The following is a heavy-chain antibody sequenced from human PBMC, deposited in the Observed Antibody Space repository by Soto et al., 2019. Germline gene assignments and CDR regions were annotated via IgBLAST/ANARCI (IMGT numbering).Heavy chain of an antibody. Sequence: GGSLRFSCAASGFTFSSYDMHWVRQATGKGLEWVSAIGTAGDTYYPGSVKGRFTISRENAENSLYLQMNSLRAGDTAVYYCAREMSGGITIFGAPGGMDVWGQGTTVTV. D-gene: IGHD3-3*01. CDR3: AREMSGGITIFGAPGGMDV. CDR2: IGTAGDT. CDR1: GFTFSSYD. J-gene: IGHJ6*02. V-gene: IGHV3-13*01.